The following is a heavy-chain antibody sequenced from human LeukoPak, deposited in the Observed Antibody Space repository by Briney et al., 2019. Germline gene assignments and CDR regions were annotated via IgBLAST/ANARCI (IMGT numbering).Heavy chain of an antibody. CDR2: IHTSGAT. CDR3: ARDGITFGGVIPFDY. J-gene: IGHJ4*02. CDR1: NGSVDTNF. Sequence: SETLSLTCTVSNGSVDTNFWTYMRQPAGQALEWIGRIHTSGATNYNPSLKSRVTMSVDTSKNQFSLKLSSVTAADTAVYYCARDGITFGGVIPFDYWGQGTLVTVSS. V-gene: IGHV4-4*07. D-gene: IGHD3-16*01.